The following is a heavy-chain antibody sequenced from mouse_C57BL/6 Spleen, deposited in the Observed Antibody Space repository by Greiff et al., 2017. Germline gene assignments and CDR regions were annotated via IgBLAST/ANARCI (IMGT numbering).Heavy chain of an antibody. J-gene: IGHJ2*01. D-gene: IGHD2-12*01. V-gene: IGHV1-82*01. Sequence: QVQLQQSGPELVKPGASVKISCKASGYAFSSSWMNWVKQRPGKGLEWIGRIYPGDGDTNYNGKFKGKDTLTADKSSSTAYMQLSSLTSEDSAVYYCARYDGYWGQGTTLTVSS. CDR2: IYPGDGDT. CDR3: ARYDGY. CDR1: GYAFSSSW.